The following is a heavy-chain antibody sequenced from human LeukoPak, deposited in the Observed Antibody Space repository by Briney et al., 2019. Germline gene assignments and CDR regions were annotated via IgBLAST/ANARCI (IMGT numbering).Heavy chain of an antibody. D-gene: IGHD2-15*01. V-gene: IGHV1-46*01. Sequence: ASVKVSCKASGYTFTGYYTHWVRQAPGQGLEWMGIINPSGGSTSYAQKFQGRVTMTRDTSTSTVYMELSSLRSEDTAVYYCARDFVVVVDVYYYYGMDVWGQGTTVTVSS. CDR2: INPSGGST. J-gene: IGHJ6*02. CDR3: ARDFVVVVDVYYYYGMDV. CDR1: GYTFTGYY.